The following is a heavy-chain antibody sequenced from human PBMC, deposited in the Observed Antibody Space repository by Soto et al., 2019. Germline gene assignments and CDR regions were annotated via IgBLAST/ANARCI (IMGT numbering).Heavy chain of an antibody. CDR2: ISWNSGSL. CDR1: GFTFDDYA. J-gene: IGHJ4*02. V-gene: IGHV3-9*01. D-gene: IGHD2-15*01. CDR3: AKDKGSRISMYYFDY. Sequence: EVQLVESGGGLVQPGRSLRLSCAASGFTFDDYAMHWVRQAPGKGLEWVSGISWNSGSLGYADSVKGRFTISRDNAKNSLYLQMNSLRAEDTALYYCAKDKGSRISMYYFDYWGQGTLVTVSS.